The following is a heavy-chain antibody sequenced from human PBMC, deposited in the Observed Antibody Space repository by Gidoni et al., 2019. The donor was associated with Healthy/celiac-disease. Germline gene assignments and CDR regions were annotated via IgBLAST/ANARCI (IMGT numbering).Heavy chain of an antibody. V-gene: IGHV3-30-3*01. J-gene: IGHJ3*02. CDR2: ISDDGSNK. Sequence: QVQLLASGGGVVQPGRSLRLSCAASGFTFRSYAMHWVRPAPGKVLEWVAVISDDGSNKYYADSVKGRFTISRDNSKNTLYLQMNSLRAEDTAVYYCARDYCSGGSCYGAFDIWGQGTMVTVSS. D-gene: IGHD2-15*01. CDR1: GFTFRSYA. CDR3: ARDYCSGGSCYGAFDI.